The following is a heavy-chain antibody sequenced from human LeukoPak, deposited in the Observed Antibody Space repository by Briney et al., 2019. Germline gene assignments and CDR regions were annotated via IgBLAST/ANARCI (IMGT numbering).Heavy chain of an antibody. CDR1: GFIFSSYW. CDR3: AKDGVGIGIAAAGLYFDY. D-gene: IGHD6-13*01. CDR2: ISYDGSNK. J-gene: IGHJ4*02. Sequence: PGGSLRLSCTASGFIFSSYWMSWVRQAPGKGLEWVAVISYDGSNKYYADSVKGRFTISRDNSKNTLYLQMNSLRAEDTAVYYCAKDGVGIGIAAAGLYFDYWGQGTLVTVSS. V-gene: IGHV3-30*18.